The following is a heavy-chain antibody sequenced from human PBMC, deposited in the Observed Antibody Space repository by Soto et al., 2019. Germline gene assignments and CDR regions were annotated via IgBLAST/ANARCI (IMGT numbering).Heavy chain of an antibody. CDR3: ARPRGYGVFDAYDI. CDR1: GFTFSTYA. J-gene: IGHJ3*02. V-gene: IGHV3-23*01. CDR2: ISGSGGST. D-gene: IGHD4-17*01. Sequence: GGSLRLSCAASGFTFSTYAMSWVRQAPGKGLEWVSAISGSGGSTLYADSVKGRFTISRDNSINTLYLQMNRLRTEDTAVYYCARPRGYGVFDAYDIWGQGAMVTVSS.